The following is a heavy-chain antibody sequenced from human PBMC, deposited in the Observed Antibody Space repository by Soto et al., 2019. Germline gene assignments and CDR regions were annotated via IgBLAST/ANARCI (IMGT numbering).Heavy chain of an antibody. J-gene: IGHJ3*02. CDR2: INAGNGNT. V-gene: IGHV1-3*01. CDR1: GYTFTSYA. CDR3: ASAHRSLVEAYDAFDI. Sequence: ASVKVSCKASGYTFTSYAMHWVRQAPGQRLEWMGWINAGNGNTKYSQKFQGRVTITRDTSASTAYMELSSLRSEDTAVYYCASAHRSLVEAYDAFDIWGQGTMVTVSS. D-gene: IGHD2-15*01.